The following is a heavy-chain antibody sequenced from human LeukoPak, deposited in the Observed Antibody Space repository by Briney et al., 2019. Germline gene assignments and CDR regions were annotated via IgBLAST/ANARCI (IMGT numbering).Heavy chain of an antibody. CDR2: IYIGGYI. CDR3: ARKNYDKMDV. Sequence: PGGSLRLSCAASGFTVSSTYMNWVRQAPGKGLEWVSVIYIGGYIYYADSVKGRFTISRDNSKNTLYLQMDSLRAEDTAVYYCARKNYDKMDVWGKGTTVTVSS. V-gene: IGHV3-53*01. CDR1: GFTVSSTY. J-gene: IGHJ6*03.